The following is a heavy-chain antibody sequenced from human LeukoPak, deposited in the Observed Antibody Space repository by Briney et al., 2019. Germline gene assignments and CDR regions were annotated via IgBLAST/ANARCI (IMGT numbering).Heavy chain of an antibody. V-gene: IGHV1-8*01. D-gene: IGHD3/OR15-3a*01. J-gene: IGHJ6*03. CDR2: MNPNSGNT. Sequence: ASVKVSCKASGYTFTSYDINWVRQATGQGLEWMGWMNPNSGNTGYAQKFQGRVTMTRNTSISTAYMELSSLRSEDTAVYYCARDGPYYYYIDVWGKGTTVTVSS. CDR1: GYTFTSYD. CDR3: ARDGPYYYYIDV.